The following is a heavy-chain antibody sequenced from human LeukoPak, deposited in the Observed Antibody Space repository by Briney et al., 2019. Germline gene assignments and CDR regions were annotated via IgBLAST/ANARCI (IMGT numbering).Heavy chain of an antibody. D-gene: IGHD1-26*01. CDR2: IKNKIDGGTT. V-gene: IGHV3-15*01. CDR3: ATAMWDLLRSLDAFDI. CDR1: GFTFSDAR. Sequence: GGSLRLSCAASGFTFSDARMSWVRQASGKGLEWVGLIKNKIDGGTTDYAAPVKGRFTISRDDSKNTLYLQMNSLKTEDTAVYYCATAMWDLLRSLDAFDIWGQGTVVTVSS. J-gene: IGHJ3*02.